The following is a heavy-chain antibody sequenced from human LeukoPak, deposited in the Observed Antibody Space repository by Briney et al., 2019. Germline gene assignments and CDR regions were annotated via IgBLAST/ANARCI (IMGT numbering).Heavy chain of an antibody. CDR2: FDLEDCDT. J-gene: IGHJ4*02. V-gene: IGHV1-24*01. CDR1: GYTLTELS. D-gene: IGHD4-23*01. CDR3: ATDRGFYGGNSEYYFDY. Sequence: ASVKLSCNVSGYTLTELSMHWVRQAPGKALEWMVGFDLEDCDTSYGAKIHGRLTMTEDPSIDTAYTEQSSLRSKNTAVYYCATDRGFYGGNSEYYFDYWGQGTLVTVSS.